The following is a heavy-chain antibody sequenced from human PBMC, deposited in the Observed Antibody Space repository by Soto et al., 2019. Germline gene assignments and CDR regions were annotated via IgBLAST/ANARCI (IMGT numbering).Heavy chain of an antibody. V-gene: IGHV5-51*01. CDR3: ATTPFNSDFYMYY. Sequence: GEALEISLQGSGYIFTTYWIRWVRQVPGKGLEWVGIIYPGHSDVRYSPSFQGQVTISADTSISTAYLRWSSLKASDTATYYCATTPFNSDFYMYYWGPGTLVTVS. D-gene: IGHD2-21*02. CDR2: IYPGHSDV. J-gene: IGHJ4*02. CDR1: GYIFTTYW.